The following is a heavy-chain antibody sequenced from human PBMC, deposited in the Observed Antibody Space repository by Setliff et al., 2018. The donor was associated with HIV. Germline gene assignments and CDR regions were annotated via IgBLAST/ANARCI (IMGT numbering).Heavy chain of an antibody. CDR3: ARHTIDISLLVVQDPGPFDL. CDR2: IYPQDSDT. J-gene: IGHJ3*01. Sequence: PGESLKISCTGSGYSFSNNWIAWVRQMPGKGLEWVAIIYPQDSDTRYSPSFEGHVTISADTSRYTAYLQWRALKASDTAMYYCARHTIDISLLVVQDPGPFDLWGRGTMVTVSS. V-gene: IGHV5-51*01. CDR1: GYSFSNNW. D-gene: IGHD3-3*02.